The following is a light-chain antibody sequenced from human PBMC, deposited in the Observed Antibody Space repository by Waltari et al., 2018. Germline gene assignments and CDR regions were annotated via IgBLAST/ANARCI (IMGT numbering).Light chain of an antibody. CDR3: MFWPSNVWV. CDR1: SDFNVGDFI. J-gene: IGLJ3*02. CDR2: YNSDSEK. Sequence: QPVLTQPPSSSASPGESARLTCTLPSDFNVGDFILYWYQPRPGSPPRFLLYYNSDSEKAQGSVVPSRFSGSKDASANAGILLISGLQSEDEADYYCMFWPSNVWVFGGGTKLTVL. V-gene: IGLV5-37*01.